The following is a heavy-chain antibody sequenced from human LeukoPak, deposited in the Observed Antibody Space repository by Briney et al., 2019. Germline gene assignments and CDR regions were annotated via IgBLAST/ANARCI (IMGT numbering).Heavy chain of an antibody. V-gene: IGHV6-1*01. D-gene: IGHD3-22*01. CDR1: GDSVSSNSAA. CDR3: ARVSRPSSGYYGYPHYYYMDV. Sequence: SQTLSLTCAISGDSVSSNSAAWNWIRQSPSRGLEWLGRTYYRSKWYHDYAVSVKSRITINPDTSKNQFSLQLNSVTPEDTAVYYCARVSRPSSGYYGYPHYYYMDVWGKGTTVTISS. J-gene: IGHJ6*03. CDR2: TYYRSKWYH.